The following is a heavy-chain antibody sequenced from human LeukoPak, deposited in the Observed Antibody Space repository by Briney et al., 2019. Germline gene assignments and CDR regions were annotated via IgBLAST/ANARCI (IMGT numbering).Heavy chain of an antibody. Sequence: PGGSLRLSCAASGFSFSSYGMHWVCQAPGKGLEWVAVISYDGSNKYYAGSVKGRFTISRDNSKNTLYLQMNSLRAEDTAVYYCAKDFESVVPYYGSGTDYWGQGTLVTVSS. V-gene: IGHV3-30*18. CDR1: GFSFSSYG. D-gene: IGHD3-10*01. CDR3: AKDFESVVPYYGSGTDY. J-gene: IGHJ4*02. CDR2: ISYDGSNK.